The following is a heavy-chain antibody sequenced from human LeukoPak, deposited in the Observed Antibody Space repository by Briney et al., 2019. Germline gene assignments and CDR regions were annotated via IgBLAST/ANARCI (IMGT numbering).Heavy chain of an antibody. CDR1: GFTFSSYA. V-gene: IGHV3-23*01. CDR2: ISGSGGST. Sequence: GGSLRLSCAASGFTFSSYAMSWVRQAPGKGLEWVSAISGSGGSTYYADSVKGRFTISRDNSKNTLYLQMNSLRAEDTAVYYCAKDLARYYDSSGEGEFDYWGQGTLVTVSS. CDR3: AKDLARYYDSSGEGEFDY. J-gene: IGHJ4*02. D-gene: IGHD3-22*01.